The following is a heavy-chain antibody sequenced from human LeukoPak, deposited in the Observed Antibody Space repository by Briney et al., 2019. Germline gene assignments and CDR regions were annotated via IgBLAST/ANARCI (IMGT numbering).Heavy chain of an antibody. V-gene: IGHV4-59*01. CDR3: ARSSGYAEPDYFDY. CDR1: GGSISSYY. J-gene: IGHJ4*02. D-gene: IGHD5-12*01. Sequence: PETLSLTCTVSGGSISSYYWSWIRQPPGKGLEWIGYIYYSGSTNYNPSLKSRVTISVDTSKNQFSLKLSSVTAADTAVYYCARSSGYAEPDYFDYWGQGTLVTVSS. CDR2: IYYSGST.